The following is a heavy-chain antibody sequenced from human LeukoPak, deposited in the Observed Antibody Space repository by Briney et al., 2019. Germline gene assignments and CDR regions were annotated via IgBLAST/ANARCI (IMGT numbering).Heavy chain of an antibody. Sequence: PSETLSLTCTVSGGSISSSSYYWGWIRQPPGKGLECIGSIYYSGNTYYNPSLKSRVTILVDTSRKQFSLKLNSVTAADTAVYYCARQGFGSSYFDYWGQGTLVTVSS. J-gene: IGHJ4*02. D-gene: IGHD3-16*01. CDR3: ARQGFGSSYFDY. CDR1: GGSISSSSYY. CDR2: IYYSGNT. V-gene: IGHV4-39*07.